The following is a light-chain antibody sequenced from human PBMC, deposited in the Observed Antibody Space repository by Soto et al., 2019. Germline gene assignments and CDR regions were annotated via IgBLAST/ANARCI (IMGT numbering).Light chain of an antibody. V-gene: IGLV1-40*01. CDR2: GNT. CDR1: SSNTGAGYD. J-gene: IGLJ1*01. CDR3: QSYDSRLTDYV. Sequence: QSVLTQPPSVSGAPGQRVTISCTGSSSNTGAGYDVHWYQQLPGTAPKLLIYGNTNRPSGVPDRFSGSKSGTSASLAITGLQAEDEADYYCQSYDSRLTDYVFGTGTKVTVL.